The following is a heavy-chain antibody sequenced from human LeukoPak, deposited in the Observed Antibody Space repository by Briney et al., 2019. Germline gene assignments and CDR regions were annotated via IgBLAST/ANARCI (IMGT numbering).Heavy chain of an antibody. Sequence: ASVKVSCKAYGYTFTSYGISWVRQAPGQGLEWMGWISAYNGNTNYAQKLQGRVTMTTDTSTSTAYMELRSLRSDDTAVYYCARDRGYSSSSSFDYWGQGTLVTVSS. V-gene: IGHV1-18*01. CDR2: ISAYNGNT. J-gene: IGHJ4*02. D-gene: IGHD6-6*01. CDR3: ARDRGYSSSSSFDY. CDR1: GYTFTSYG.